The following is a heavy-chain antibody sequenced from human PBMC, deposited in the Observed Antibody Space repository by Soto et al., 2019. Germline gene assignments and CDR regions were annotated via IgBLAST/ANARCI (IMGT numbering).Heavy chain of an antibody. D-gene: IGHD2-15*01. CDR1: GFTFSSYA. J-gene: IGHJ3*02. V-gene: IGHV3-30-3*01. CDR2: ISYDGSNK. Sequence: GGSLRLSCAASGFTFSSYAMHWVRQAPGKGLEWVAVISYDGSNKYYADSVKGRFTISRDNSKNTLYLQMNSLRAEDTAVYYCARDRAIVVVDNAFDIWGQGTMVTVSS. CDR3: ARDRAIVVVDNAFDI.